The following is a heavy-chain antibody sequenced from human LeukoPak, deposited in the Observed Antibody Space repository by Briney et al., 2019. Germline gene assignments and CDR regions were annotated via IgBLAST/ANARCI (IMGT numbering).Heavy chain of an antibody. D-gene: IGHD3-22*01. J-gene: IGHJ6*02. CDR3: ARNYYDSSGYYPDGYYGMDV. CDR1: GFTFSSYW. Sequence: GGSLRLSCAASGFTFSSYWMHWVRQAPGKGPVWDSRINSDGSSTSYADSVKGRFTISRDNAKNTLYLQMNSLRAEDTAVYYCARNYYDSSGYYPDGYYGMDVWGQGTTVTVSS. CDR2: INSDGSST. V-gene: IGHV3-74*01.